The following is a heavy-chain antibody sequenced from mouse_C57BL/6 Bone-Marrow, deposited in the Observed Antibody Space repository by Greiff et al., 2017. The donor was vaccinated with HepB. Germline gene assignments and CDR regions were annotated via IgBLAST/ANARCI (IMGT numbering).Heavy chain of an antibody. V-gene: IGHV1-85*01. J-gene: IGHJ1*03. CDR1: GYTFTSYD. Sequence: QVQLQQSGPELVKPGASVKLSCKASGYTFTSYDTNWVKQRPGQGLEWIGWIYPRDGSTKYNEKFKGKATLTVDTSSSTAYMELHSLTSEDSAVYFCAREGYYGSSLYWYFDVWGTGTTVTVSS. CDR2: IYPRDGST. D-gene: IGHD1-1*01. CDR3: AREGYYGSSLYWYFDV.